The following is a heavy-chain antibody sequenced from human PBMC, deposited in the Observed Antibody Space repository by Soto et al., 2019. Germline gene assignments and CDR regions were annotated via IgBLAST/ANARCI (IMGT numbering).Heavy chain of an antibody. CDR1: GFTFSNYN. V-gene: IGHV3-21*01. J-gene: IGHJ5*02. CDR3: AREGALKPFSS. CDR2: ISGSSIYI. Sequence: GGSLRLSCAASGFTFSNYNMNWVRQAPGKGLEWVSHISGSSIYIHYADSVRGRFTISRDNAKNSVYLQMDSLRVEDTAVYYCAREGALKPFSSWGQGALVTVSS.